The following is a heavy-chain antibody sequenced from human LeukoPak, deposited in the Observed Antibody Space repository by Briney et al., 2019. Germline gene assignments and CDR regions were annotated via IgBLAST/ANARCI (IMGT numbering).Heavy chain of an antibody. CDR1: GGSISSGGYY. CDR3: ARTYCSGGSCYRGGFDP. CDR2: IDYSGST. D-gene: IGHD2-15*01. Sequence: SETLSLTCTVSGGSISSGGYYWSWIRQHPGKGREWIGYIDYSGSTYYNPSLKSRVTISVATSKNQSSLKLSSVTAADTAVYYCARTYCSGGSCYRGGFDPWGQGTLVTVSS. V-gene: IGHV4-31*03. J-gene: IGHJ5*02.